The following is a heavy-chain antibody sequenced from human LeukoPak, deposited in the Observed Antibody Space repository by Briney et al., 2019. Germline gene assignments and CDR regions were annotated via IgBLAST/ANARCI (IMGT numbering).Heavy chain of an antibody. J-gene: IGHJ4*02. CDR2: IYYSGST. CDR3: ASVDTAMVPLGH. V-gene: IGHV4-59*01. CDR1: GGSISSYY. Sequence: SETLSLTCTVSGGSISSYYWSWIRQPPGKGLEWIGYIYYSGSTNYNPPLKSRVTISVDTSKNQFSLKLSSVTAADTAVYYCASVDTAMVPLGHWGQGTLVTVSS. D-gene: IGHD5-18*01.